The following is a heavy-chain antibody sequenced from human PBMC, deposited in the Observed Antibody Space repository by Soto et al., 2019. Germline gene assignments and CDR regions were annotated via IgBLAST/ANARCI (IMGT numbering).Heavy chain of an antibody. CDR1: GFTFSSYG. D-gene: IGHD4-4*01. J-gene: IGHJ6*03. CDR2: IWYDGSNK. CDR3: AREPGYSAGYYYYMDV. Sequence: GGSLRLSCAASGFTFSSYGMHWVRQAPGKGLEWAAVIWYDGSNKYYADSVKGRFTISRDNSKNTLYLQMNSLRAEDTAVYYCAREPGYSAGYYYYMDVWGKGTTVTVSS. V-gene: IGHV3-33*01.